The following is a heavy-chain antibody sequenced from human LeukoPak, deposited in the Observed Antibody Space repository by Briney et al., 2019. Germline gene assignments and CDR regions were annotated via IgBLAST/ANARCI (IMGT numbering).Heavy chain of an antibody. V-gene: IGHV1-24*01. CDR2: FDPEDGET. D-gene: IGHD2-2*01. CDR1: GYTLTELS. CDR3: ATGLWIVVVPAARDAFDI. J-gene: IGHJ3*02. Sequence: ASVKVSCKVSGYTLTELSMHWVRQAPGKGLEWMGGFDPEDGETIYAQKFQGRVTMTEDTSTDTAYVELSSLRSEDTAVYYCATGLWIVVVPAARDAFDIWGQGTMVTVSS.